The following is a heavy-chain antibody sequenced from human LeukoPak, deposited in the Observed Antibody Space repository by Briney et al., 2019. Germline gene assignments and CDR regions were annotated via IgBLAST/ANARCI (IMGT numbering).Heavy chain of an antibody. CDR2: IYYSGST. D-gene: IGHD1-1*01. J-gene: IGHJ4*02. V-gene: IGHV4-59*01. Sequence: PSETLSLTCTVSGGSISSYFWSWIRQPPGKGLEWIGYIYYSGSTNYNPSLKSRVTISVDTSKNQFSLKLSSVTAADTAVYYCARDDHDGISYWGQGTLFTVSS. CDR3: ARDDHDGISY. CDR1: GGSISSYF.